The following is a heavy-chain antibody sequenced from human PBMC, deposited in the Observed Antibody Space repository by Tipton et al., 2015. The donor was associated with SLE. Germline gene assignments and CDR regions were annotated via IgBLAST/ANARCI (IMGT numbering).Heavy chain of an antibody. Sequence: GSLRLSCAASGFTFSSYSMNWVRQAPGKGLEWVSAISGSGGSTYYADSVKGRFTISRDNSKNTLYLQMGSLRAEDMAVYYCARTSNVAVAGTYWGQGTLVTVSS. CDR3: ARTSNVAVAGTY. V-gene: IGHV3-23*01. CDR1: GFTFSSYS. J-gene: IGHJ4*02. D-gene: IGHD6-19*01. CDR2: ISGSGGST.